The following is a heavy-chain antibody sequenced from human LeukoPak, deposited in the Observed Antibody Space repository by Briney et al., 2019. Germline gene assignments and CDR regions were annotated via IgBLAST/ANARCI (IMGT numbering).Heavy chain of an antibody. J-gene: IGHJ4*02. CDR2: ISWNSGSI. CDR1: GFTFDDYA. Sequence: GRSLRLSCAASGFTFDDYAMHWVRQAAGKGLEWVSGISWNSGSIDYADSVKGRFTISRDNAKNSLYLQMNSLRAEDTAVYYCAKAQQLWYHFDYWGQGTLVTVSS. CDR3: AKAQQLWYHFDY. D-gene: IGHD5-18*01. V-gene: IGHV3-9*01.